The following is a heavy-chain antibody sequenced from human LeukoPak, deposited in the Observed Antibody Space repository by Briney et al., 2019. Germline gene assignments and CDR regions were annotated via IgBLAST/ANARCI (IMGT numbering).Heavy chain of an antibody. Sequence: SETLSLTCTVSGGSISSSSYYWGWIRQPPGKGLEWIGSIDYSGSTYYTPSLNGRVTISVDTSKNQFSLKLSSETAADTSVYYCARQSQLWFGELAYFDYWGQGTLVTVSS. J-gene: IGHJ4*02. V-gene: IGHV4-39*01. CDR1: GGSISSSSYY. D-gene: IGHD3-10*01. CDR2: IDYSGST. CDR3: ARQSQLWFGELAYFDY.